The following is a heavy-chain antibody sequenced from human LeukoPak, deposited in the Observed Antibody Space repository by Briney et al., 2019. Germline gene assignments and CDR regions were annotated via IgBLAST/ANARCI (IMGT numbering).Heavy chain of an antibody. CDR3: ARASYSYDISGWVPFDY. CDR2: INPSGGST. D-gene: IGHD3-22*01. V-gene: IGHV1-46*01. J-gene: IGHJ4*02. Sequence: ASVKVSCKASGYTFTSYYMHWVRQAPGQGLEWMGIINPSGGSTSYAQKFRGRVTMTRDMSMSTVYMELSSLRSEDTAVYYCARASYSYDISGWVPFDYRGQGTLVTVSS. CDR1: GYTFTSYY.